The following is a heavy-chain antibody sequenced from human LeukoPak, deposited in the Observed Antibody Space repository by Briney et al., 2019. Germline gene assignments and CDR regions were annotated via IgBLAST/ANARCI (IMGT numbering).Heavy chain of an antibody. Sequence: SETLSLTCTVSGGSISSYYWSWIRQPPGKGLEWIGYIYYSGSTNYNPSLKSRVTISVDTSKNQFSLKLSSVTAADTAVYYCARGLGYCSSTSCYFWYFDLWGRGTLVTVSS. CDR1: GGSISSYY. V-gene: IGHV4-59*01. J-gene: IGHJ2*01. CDR3: ARGLGYCSSTSCYFWYFDL. CDR2: IYYSGST. D-gene: IGHD2-2*01.